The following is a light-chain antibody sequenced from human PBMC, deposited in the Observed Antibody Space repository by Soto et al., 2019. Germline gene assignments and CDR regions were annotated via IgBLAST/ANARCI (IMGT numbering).Light chain of an antibody. V-gene: IGKV3D-20*02. Sequence: EIVLTQSPGTLSLSPGERATLSCRASQSITTSFLAWYQQKPGQAPRLLIYRASTRVTGIPDRFSGSGSGTDFTLTISRLEPEDFAVYYCQQRSNWPPAFGQGTKVEIK. CDR1: QSITTSF. CDR2: RAS. J-gene: IGKJ1*01. CDR3: QQRSNWPPA.